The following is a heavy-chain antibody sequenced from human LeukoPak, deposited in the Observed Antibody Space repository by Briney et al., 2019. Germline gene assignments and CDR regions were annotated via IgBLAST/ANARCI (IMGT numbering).Heavy chain of an antibody. Sequence: SETLSLTCAVYGGSFSGYYWSWIRQPPGKGLEWIGEINHCGSTNYNPSLKSRVTISVDTSKNQFSLKLSSVTAADTAVYYCASMSCSGGSCYPTDYWGQGTLVTVSS. CDR2: INHCGST. CDR1: GGSFSGYY. J-gene: IGHJ4*02. D-gene: IGHD2-15*01. CDR3: ASMSCSGGSCYPTDY. V-gene: IGHV4-34*01.